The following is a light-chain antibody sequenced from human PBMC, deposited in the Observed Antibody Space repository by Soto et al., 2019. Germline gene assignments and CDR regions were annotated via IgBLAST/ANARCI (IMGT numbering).Light chain of an antibody. CDR3: HQYHSFFNYT. J-gene: IGKJ2*01. CDR1: QSISAW. Sequence: DIQMTQSPSTLSASVGDRVTITCRASQSISAWLAWYQQKPGKAPKLLIYKASTLDSGVPSRFSGSGSGTEFTLPIISLQADDVATYYCHQYHSFFNYTFGQGTKLEIK. V-gene: IGKV1-5*03. CDR2: KAS.